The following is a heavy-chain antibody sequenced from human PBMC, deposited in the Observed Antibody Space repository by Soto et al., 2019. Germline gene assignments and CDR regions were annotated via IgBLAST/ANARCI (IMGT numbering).Heavy chain of an antibody. J-gene: IGHJ6*02. V-gene: IGHV3-30*18. CDR3: AKEVLGPVSLDMDV. CDR2: ISYDGSNK. CDR1: GFTFSSYG. D-gene: IGHD1-1*01. Sequence: QVQLVESGGGVVQPGRSLRLSCAASGFTFSSYGMHWVRQAPGKGLEWVAVISYDGSNKYYADSVKGRFTISRDNSKNTLYLQMNSLRAEDTAVYYCAKEVLGPVSLDMDVWGQGTTVTVSS.